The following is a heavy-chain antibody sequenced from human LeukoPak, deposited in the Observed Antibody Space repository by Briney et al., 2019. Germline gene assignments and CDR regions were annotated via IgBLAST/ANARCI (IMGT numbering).Heavy chain of an antibody. Sequence: GASAKVSCKASGGTFSSYAISWVRQAPGQGLEWMGGIIAILGTSNYAQKFQDRVTITADESTSTTFMELSSLRPEDTAVYYCARSSRSYYYYYMDVWGKGTTVTISS. CDR1: GGTFSSYA. J-gene: IGHJ6*03. V-gene: IGHV1-69*13. CDR3: ARSSRSYYYYYMDV. CDR2: IIAILGTS.